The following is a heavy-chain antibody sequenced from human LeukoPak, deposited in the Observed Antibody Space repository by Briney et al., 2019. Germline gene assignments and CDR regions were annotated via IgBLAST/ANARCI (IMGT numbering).Heavy chain of an antibody. D-gene: IGHD2-2*01. J-gene: IGHJ4*01. V-gene: IGHV3-11*04. Sequence: LSLTCTVSGGSISSSSYYWGWIRQPPGKGLEWISYINSNSDTVHYSNSVEGRFTISRDNAKNSLYLQMNSLRAEDTAMYYCARDTRGESDYWGHGTLVTVSS. CDR3: ARDTRGESDY. CDR2: INSNSDTV. CDR1: GGSISSSSYY.